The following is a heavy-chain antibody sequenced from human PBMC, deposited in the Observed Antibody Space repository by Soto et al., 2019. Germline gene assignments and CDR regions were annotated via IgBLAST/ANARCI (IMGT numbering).Heavy chain of an antibody. V-gene: IGHV1-18*01. Sequence: GASVKVSCKASGYTFTNYGISWVRQAPGQGLEWMGWISAYNGNTKYAQKLQGRVTMTTDTSTSTAYMELRSLRSEDTAVYYCASSAGTYASGNWFDPWGQGTLVTVSS. CDR1: GYTFTNYG. J-gene: IGHJ5*02. CDR2: ISAYNGNT. D-gene: IGHD1-1*01. CDR3: ASSAGTYASGNWFDP.